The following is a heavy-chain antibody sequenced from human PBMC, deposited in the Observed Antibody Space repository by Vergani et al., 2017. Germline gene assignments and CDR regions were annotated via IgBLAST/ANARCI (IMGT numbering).Heavy chain of an antibody. V-gene: IGHV4-34*01. CDR3: ARVNTETNGHLYYYYYMDV. CDR2: IDHTGRS. J-gene: IGHJ6*03. CDR1: GGSFTSYH. D-gene: IGHD4-11*01. Sequence: VQLQQWGGGLLKPSETLFLTCVVNGGSFTSYHWTLLRQSPGEGLEWVGDIDHTGRSEYNLSLKSRLTMSVDKSRNQFSLTLNSVTATDTAIYFCARVNTETNGHLYYYYYMDVWGQGTAVTVS.